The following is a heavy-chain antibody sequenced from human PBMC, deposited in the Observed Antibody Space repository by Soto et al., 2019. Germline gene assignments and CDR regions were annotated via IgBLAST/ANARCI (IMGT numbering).Heavy chain of an antibody. V-gene: IGHV3-74*01. Sequence: GGSLRLSCAASGFTFSSYWMHWVRQAPGKGLAWVSRINSDGSSTSYADSVKGRFTISRDNAKNTLYLQMNSLRAEDTAVYYCAREEQWLFHYWGQGTLVTVSS. CDR1: GFTFSSYW. J-gene: IGHJ4*02. CDR3: AREEQWLFHY. CDR2: INSDGSST. D-gene: IGHD6-19*01.